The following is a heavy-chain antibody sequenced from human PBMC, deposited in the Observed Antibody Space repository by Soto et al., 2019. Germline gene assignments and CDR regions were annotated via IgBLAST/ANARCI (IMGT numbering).Heavy chain of an antibody. CDR3: AHSGVAVAVSLPDY. CDR2: IYWNDDK. Sequence: SGPTLVNPTQTLTLSCTFSGFSLSTSGVGVGWIRQPPGKALEWLALIYWNDDKRYSPSLKSRLTITKDTSKNQVVLTMTNMDPVDTATYYCAHSGVAVAVSLPDYWGQGTLVTVSS. CDR1: GFSLSTSGVG. J-gene: IGHJ4*02. V-gene: IGHV2-5*01. D-gene: IGHD6-19*01.